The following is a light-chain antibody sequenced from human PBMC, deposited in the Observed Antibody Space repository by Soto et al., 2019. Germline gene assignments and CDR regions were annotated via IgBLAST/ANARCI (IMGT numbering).Light chain of an antibody. Sequence: QSALTQPRSVSGSPGQSVTISCTGTSSDVGGYNYVSWYQQHPGKDPKLMIYDVSKRPSGVPDRFSGSKSGNTASLTISGLQAEDEADYYCCSYAGSYTGVFGGGTKVTVL. CDR3: CSYAGSYTGV. CDR1: SSDVGGYNY. V-gene: IGLV2-11*01. CDR2: DVS. J-gene: IGLJ2*01.